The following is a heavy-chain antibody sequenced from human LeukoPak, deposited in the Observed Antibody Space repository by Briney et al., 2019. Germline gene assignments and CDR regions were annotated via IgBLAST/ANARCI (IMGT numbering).Heavy chain of an antibody. CDR1: GFTFSGSD. CDR3: ARDPYSSTWSYGMDV. D-gene: IGHD6-6*01. J-gene: IGHJ6*02. V-gene: IGHV3-7*05. Sequence: GGSLRLSCAASGFTFSGSDIHWVRQASGKGLEWVANINEDGSKIVYVDSVKGRFTISRDNAKNSLFLQVITLRAEDTAVYYCARDPYSSTWSYGMDVWGQGTTVTVSS. CDR2: INEDGSKI.